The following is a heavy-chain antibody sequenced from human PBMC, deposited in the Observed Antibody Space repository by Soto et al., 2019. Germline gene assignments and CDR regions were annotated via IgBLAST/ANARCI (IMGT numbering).Heavy chain of an antibody. D-gene: IGHD4-17*01. V-gene: IGHV3-23*01. CDR3: AKDRLNDYGDYGVCFDY. CDR2: ISGSGGST. Sequence: HPGGSLRLSCAASGFTFSSYAMSWVRQAPGKGLEWVSAISGSGGSTYYADSVKGRFTISRDNSKNTLYLQMNSLRAEDTAVYYCAKDRLNDYGDYGVCFDYWGQGTLVTVSS. CDR1: GFTFSSYA. J-gene: IGHJ4*02.